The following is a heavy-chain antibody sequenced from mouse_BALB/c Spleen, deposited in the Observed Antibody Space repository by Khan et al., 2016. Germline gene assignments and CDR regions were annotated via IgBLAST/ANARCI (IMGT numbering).Heavy chain of an antibody. CDR2: ILPGSGST. J-gene: IGHJ4*01. CDR1: GYTFSSYW. Sequence: QVQLQQSGAELMKPGASVKISCKATGYTFSSYWIEWVKQRPGHGLEWIGEILPGSGSTNYNENFKGEATFTADTSSTTAYMQHSSLAAEYSAVDSCERPYGNYAMDYWGQVTSVTGSA. D-gene: IGHD2-1*01. CDR3: ERPYGNYAMDY. V-gene: IGHV1-9*01.